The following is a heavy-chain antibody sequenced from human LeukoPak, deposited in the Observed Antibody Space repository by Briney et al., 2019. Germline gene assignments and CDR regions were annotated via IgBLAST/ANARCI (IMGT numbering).Heavy chain of an antibody. J-gene: IGHJ6*03. Sequence: GASVKVSCKASGYTFTIYGTSWVRQAPGQGLEWMGWISAYNGNTNYAQNLQGRVTMTTDTSTSTAYMELRSLRSDDTAVYYCARGGNPLSYYYYYYMDVWGKGTTVTVSS. CDR3: ARGGNPLSYYYYYYMDV. CDR2: ISAYNGNT. D-gene: IGHD4-23*01. V-gene: IGHV1-18*01. CDR1: GYTFTIYG.